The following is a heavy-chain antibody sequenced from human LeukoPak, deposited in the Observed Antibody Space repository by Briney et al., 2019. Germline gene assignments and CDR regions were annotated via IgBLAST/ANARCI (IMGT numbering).Heavy chain of an antibody. CDR1: GFTFSDYA. CDR2: ISGRDDTT. CDR3: AKEGCTSTSCYSNS. D-gene: IGHD2-2*02. V-gene: IGHV3-23*01. Sequence: GGSLRLSCAASGFTFSDYAMTWVRQAPGKGLEWVSVISGRDDTTYYADSVKGRFTISRDNSKNTLYLQMNSLRAEDTAVYYCAKEGCTSTSCYSNSWGQGTLVTVSS. J-gene: IGHJ4*02.